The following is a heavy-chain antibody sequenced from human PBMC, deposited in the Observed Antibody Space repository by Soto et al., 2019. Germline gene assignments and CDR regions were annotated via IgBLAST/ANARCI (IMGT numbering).Heavy chain of an antibody. Sequence: GGSLRLSCAASGFTFSSYAMSWVRQAPGKGLEWVSAISGSGGSTYYADSVKGRFTISRDNSKNTLYLQMNSLRDEDTAVYYCAKLRYDYIWGSYRLFDYWGQGTLVTVSS. D-gene: IGHD3-16*02. J-gene: IGHJ4*02. CDR1: GFTFSSYA. CDR2: ISGSGGST. V-gene: IGHV3-23*01. CDR3: AKLRYDYIWGSYRLFDY.